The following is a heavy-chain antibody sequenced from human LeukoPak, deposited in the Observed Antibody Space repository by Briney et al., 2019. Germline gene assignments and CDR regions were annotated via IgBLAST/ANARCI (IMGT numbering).Heavy chain of an antibody. CDR3: ATVTMVRGVITYSWFDP. D-gene: IGHD3-10*01. J-gene: IGHJ5*02. CDR2: INTYNGNP. V-gene: IGHV1-18*01. Sequence: ASVKVSCKASGYTFTSYGITWVRQAPGQGLEWMGWINTYNGNPDYAEKFQGRVTMTTDTSTSTVYMELRSLRSDDTAVYYCATVTMVRGVITYSWFDPWGQGTLVTVSS. CDR1: GYTFTSYG.